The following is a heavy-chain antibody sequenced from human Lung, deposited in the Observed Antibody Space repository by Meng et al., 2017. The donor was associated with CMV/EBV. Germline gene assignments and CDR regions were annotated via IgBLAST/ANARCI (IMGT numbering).Heavy chain of an antibody. CDR3: ARLTVFGGVRY. D-gene: IGHD3-3*01. J-gene: IGHJ4*02. V-gene: IGHV4-39*01. Sequence: PETXSLXCIVSAGSISSSSYYWGWIRQPPGKGLEWIGSIYYSGSTYYNPSLKSRVTISVDTSKNQFSLKLSSVTAADTAVYYCARLTVFGGVRYWGQGPLVTVSS. CDR2: IYYSGST. CDR1: AGSISSSSYY.